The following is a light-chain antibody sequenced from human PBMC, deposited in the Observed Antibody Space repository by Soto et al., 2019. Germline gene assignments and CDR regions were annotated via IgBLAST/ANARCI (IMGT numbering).Light chain of an antibody. CDR1: QSISRN. V-gene: IGKV3-15*01. Sequence: EIVMTQSPATLSVSPGERVTLSCRASQSISRNLAWYQQKPGQAPRLLIYAASTRATGIPARFSGSGSGTEFTLTISSLQSEDFTVYSCLQYHNLWAFGQGTKVDIK. J-gene: IGKJ1*01. CDR3: LQYHNLWA. CDR2: AAS.